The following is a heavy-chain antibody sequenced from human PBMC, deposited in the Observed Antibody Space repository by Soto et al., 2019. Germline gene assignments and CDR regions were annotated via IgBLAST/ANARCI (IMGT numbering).Heavy chain of an antibody. CDR3: AKDDCSGGSCYSVFDY. Sequence: GGSLRLSCAASGFTFSSYAMSWVRQAPGKGLEWVSAISGSGGSTYYADSVKGRFTIPRDNSKNTLYLQMNSLRAEDTAVYYCAKDDCSGGSCYSVFDYWGQGTLVTVSS. D-gene: IGHD2-15*01. CDR1: GFTFSSYA. CDR2: ISGSGGST. V-gene: IGHV3-23*01. J-gene: IGHJ4*02.